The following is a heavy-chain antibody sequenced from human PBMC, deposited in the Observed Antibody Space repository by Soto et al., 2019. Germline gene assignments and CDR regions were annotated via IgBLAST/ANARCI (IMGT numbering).Heavy chain of an antibody. CDR3: ARVSCGGDCGGPEF. J-gene: IGHJ4*02. D-gene: IGHD2-21*02. CDR1: GFTFTSYG. CDR2: IWADGSGK. Sequence: QVQLVESGGGVVQPGRTLRLSCSASGFTFTSYGMHWVRQAPGKGLEWVAVIWADGSGKYYADSVKGRFTLSRDNSKNILFLQMNSLGAEDTAVYFCARVSCGGDCGGPEFWGQGTLVSVSS. V-gene: IGHV3-33*01.